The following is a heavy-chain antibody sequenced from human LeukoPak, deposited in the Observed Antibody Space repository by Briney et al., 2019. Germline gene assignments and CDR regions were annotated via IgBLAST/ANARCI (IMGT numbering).Heavy chain of an antibody. CDR3: AKAMVRWLSNPFDS. V-gene: IGHV1-46*01. Sequence: ASVKVSCKASGYTFTNYYLHWVRQAPGQGLEWMAMINPSGGSTTYAQKFQGRVTMTRDTSTSTVYMELSSLRYEDTAVYCCAKAMVRWLSNPFDSWGQGTLVTVSS. CDR1: GYTFTNYY. J-gene: IGHJ4*02. D-gene: IGHD3-10*01. CDR2: INPSGGST.